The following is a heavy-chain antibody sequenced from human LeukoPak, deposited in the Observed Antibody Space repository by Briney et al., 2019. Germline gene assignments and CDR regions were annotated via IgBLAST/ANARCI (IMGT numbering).Heavy chain of an antibody. Sequence: PGGFLRLSCAASGFTFSSYGTHWVRQAPGKGLEWVAVISYDGSNKYYADSVKGRFTISRDNSKNTLYLQMNSLRAEDTAVYYCARGAYYYEDWGQGTLVTVSS. V-gene: IGHV3-30*03. J-gene: IGHJ4*02. D-gene: IGHD3-22*01. CDR2: ISYDGSNK. CDR1: GFTFSSYG. CDR3: ARGAYYYED.